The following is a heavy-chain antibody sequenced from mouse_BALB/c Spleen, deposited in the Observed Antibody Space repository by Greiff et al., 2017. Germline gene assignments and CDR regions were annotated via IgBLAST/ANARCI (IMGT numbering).Heavy chain of an antibody. D-gene: IGHD3-1*01. CDR1: GFTFSSYT. CDR3: ERHRGAY. J-gene: IGHJ3*01. V-gene: IGHV5-12-2*01. CDR2: ISNGGGST. Sequence: EVQGVESGGGLVQPGGSLKLSCAASGFTFSSYTMSWVRQTPEKRLEWVAYISNGGGSTYYPDTVKGRFTISRDNAKNTLYLQMSSLKSEDTAMYYCERHRGAYWGQGTLVTVSA.